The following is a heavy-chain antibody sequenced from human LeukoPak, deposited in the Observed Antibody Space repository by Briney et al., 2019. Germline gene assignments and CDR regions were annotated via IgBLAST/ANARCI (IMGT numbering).Heavy chain of an antibody. J-gene: IGHJ4*02. CDR2: IYYSGST. Sequence: SETLSLTCTVSGGSISSSSYYWGWIRQPPGKGLEWIGSIYYSGSTYYNPSLKSRVTISVDTSKNQFSLKLSSVTAADTAVYYCARVRGSGSYYDGYYFDYWGQGTLVTVSS. V-gene: IGHV4-39*07. CDR1: GGSISSSSYY. CDR3: ARVRGSGSYYDGYYFDY. D-gene: IGHD3-10*01.